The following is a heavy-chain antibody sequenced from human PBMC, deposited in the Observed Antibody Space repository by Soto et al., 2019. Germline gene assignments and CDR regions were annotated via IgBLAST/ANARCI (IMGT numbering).Heavy chain of an antibody. Sequence: QVQLVQSGAEVKKPGSSVKVSCKASGGTFSSYAISWVRQAPGQGLEWMGGIIPIFGTANYAQKFQGRVTITAEESTSTAYMELSSLRSEDTAVYYCARDPYCSSTSCPPYYYGMDVWGQGTTVTVSS. V-gene: IGHV1-69*01. CDR2: IIPIFGTA. CDR1: GGTFSSYA. CDR3: ARDPYCSSTSCPPYYYGMDV. J-gene: IGHJ6*02. D-gene: IGHD2-2*01.